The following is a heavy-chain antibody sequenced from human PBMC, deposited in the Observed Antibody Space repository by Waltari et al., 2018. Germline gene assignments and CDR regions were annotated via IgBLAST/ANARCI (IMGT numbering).Heavy chain of an antibody. Sequence: EVQLVQSGAEVKKPGATVKISCKASGYTFTDYYMHWVQQAPGKGLEWMGRVDPEDGETIYAEKFQGRVTITADTSTDTAYMELSSLRSEDTAVYYCATLYNWNDDIIGVNVLLGLPRDYWGQGTLVTVSS. V-gene: IGHV1-69-2*01. J-gene: IGHJ4*02. CDR3: ATLYNWNDDIIGVNVLLGLPRDY. CDR2: VDPEDGET. CDR1: GYTFTDYY. D-gene: IGHD1-20*01.